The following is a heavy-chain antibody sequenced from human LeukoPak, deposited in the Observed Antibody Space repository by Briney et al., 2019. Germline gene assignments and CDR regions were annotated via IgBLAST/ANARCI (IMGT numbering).Heavy chain of an antibody. CDR1: GYTFTFYY. D-gene: IGHD2-15*01. J-gene: IGHJ5*02. Sequence: ASVQVSCKASGYTFTFYYIHWMRQAPGQGLEWMGWINPDTGDTSYAQNFRGRVTLTRDTSVSTVYVELSRLRSDDTAVYYCARSDSYTWFDPWGQGTLVTVSS. V-gene: IGHV1-2*02. CDR3: ARSDSYTWFDP. CDR2: INPDTGDT.